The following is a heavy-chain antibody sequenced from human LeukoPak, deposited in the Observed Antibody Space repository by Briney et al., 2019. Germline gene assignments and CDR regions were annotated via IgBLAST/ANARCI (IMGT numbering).Heavy chain of an antibody. Sequence: ASVKVSCKASGYTFTSYGISWVRQAPGQGLEWMGWISAYNGNTNYAQKLQGRVTMTTDTSTSTAYMELRSLRSDDTAVYYCARGTSSGWFIPHARYYFDYWGQGTLVTVSS. CDR1: GYTFTSYG. V-gene: IGHV1-18*01. CDR2: ISAYNGNT. CDR3: ARGTSSGWFIPHARYYFDY. J-gene: IGHJ4*02. D-gene: IGHD6-19*01.